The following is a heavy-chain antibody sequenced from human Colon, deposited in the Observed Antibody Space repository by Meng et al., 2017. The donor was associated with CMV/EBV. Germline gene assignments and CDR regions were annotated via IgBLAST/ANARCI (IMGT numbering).Heavy chain of an antibody. V-gene: IGHV3-23*01. CDR1: GFTFSGYA. CDR3: AKSPLNYGSRSYIDP. D-gene: IGHD3-10*01. CDR2: ISDGGGNT. Sequence: GALKISCAASGFTFSGYAMTWVRQAPGKGLEWVSDISDGGGNTYYADSVKGRFTISRDNSKNTLYLQMNSLRAEDTAVYYCAKSPLNYGSRSYIDPWGQGTMVTVSS. J-gene: IGHJ3*01.